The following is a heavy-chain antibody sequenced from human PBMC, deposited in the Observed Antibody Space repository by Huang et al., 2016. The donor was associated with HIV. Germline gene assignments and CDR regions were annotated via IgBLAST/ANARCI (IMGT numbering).Heavy chain of an antibody. CDR2: IISSSSNI. J-gene: IGHJ3*02. D-gene: IGHD6-19*01. Sequence: EVQLVESGGGLVKPGGSLRLSCAASGFTFSSYSMNWVRPAPGKGLEWVSAIISSSSNIYYADSVKGRFTISRDNAKNSLYLQMNSLRAEDTAVYYCARVGGVAAGTFGTFDIWGQGTMVTVSS. CDR1: GFTFSSYS. V-gene: IGHV3-21*01. CDR3: ARVGGVAAGTFGTFDI.